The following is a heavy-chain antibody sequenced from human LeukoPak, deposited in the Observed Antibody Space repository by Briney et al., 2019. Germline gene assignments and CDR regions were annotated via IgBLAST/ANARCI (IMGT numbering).Heavy chain of an antibody. J-gene: IGHJ5*02. CDR1: GGSISSGSYY. CDR3: AMSSGWRHGWFDP. D-gene: IGHD6-19*01. CDR2: IYYSGST. V-gene: IGHV4-39*07. Sequence: SSETLSLTCSVSGGSISSGSYYWGWIRQPPGKGLEWIGSIYYSGSTNYNPSLKSRVTISVDTSKNQFSLKLSSVTAADTAVYYCAMSSGWRHGWFDPWGQGTLVTVSS.